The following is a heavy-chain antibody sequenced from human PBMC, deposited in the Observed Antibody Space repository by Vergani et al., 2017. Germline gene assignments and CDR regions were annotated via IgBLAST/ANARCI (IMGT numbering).Heavy chain of an antibody. Sequence: QLQLQESGSGLVKPSQTLSLTCAVSGGSISSGGYSWSWLLQPPGKGLEWIGYIYHSGSTYYNPSLKSRVTISVDRSKNQFSLKLSSVTAADTAVYYCARGPPHYYGSGPPFDYWGQGTLVTVSS. V-gene: IGHV4-30-2*01. CDR1: GGSISSGGYS. CDR3: ARGPPHYYGSGPPFDY. D-gene: IGHD3-10*01. CDR2: IYHSGST. J-gene: IGHJ4*02.